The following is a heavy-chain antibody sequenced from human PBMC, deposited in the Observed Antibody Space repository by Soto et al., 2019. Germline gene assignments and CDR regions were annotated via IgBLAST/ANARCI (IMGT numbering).Heavy chain of an antibody. D-gene: IGHD6-19*01. Sequence: QVQLQQWGAGLLKPSETLSLTCAVYGGSFSGYYWSWIRQPPGKGMEWIGEINHSGSTNYNPSLMTLVTISVDTTKNQFTLRLSSVTAADTAVYYWARAHSSGCYYYWGQGTLVTVSS. CDR2: INHSGST. CDR3: ARAHSSGCYYY. V-gene: IGHV4-34*01. CDR1: GGSFSGYY. J-gene: IGHJ4*02.